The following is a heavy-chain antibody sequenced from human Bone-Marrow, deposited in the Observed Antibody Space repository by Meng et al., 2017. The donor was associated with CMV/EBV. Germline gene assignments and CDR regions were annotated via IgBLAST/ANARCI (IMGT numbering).Heavy chain of an antibody. J-gene: IGHJ3*02. CDR2: ISGSGGST. CDR1: GFTFSSYA. V-gene: IGHV3-23*01. Sequence: GESLKISCAASGFTFSSYAMSWVRQAPGKGLEWVSAISGSGGSTYYADSVKGRFTISRDNSKNTLYLQMNSLRADDTAVYYCAKRGSVVVVIKGAFDIWGQGTMVTVSS. CDR3: AKRGSVVVVIKGAFDI. D-gene: IGHD3-22*01.